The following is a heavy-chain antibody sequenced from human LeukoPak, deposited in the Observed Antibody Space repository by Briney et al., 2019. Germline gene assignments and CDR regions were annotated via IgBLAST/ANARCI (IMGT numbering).Heavy chain of an antibody. CDR3: AKSSRYGTGWYGKIDY. CDR2: ITDSGGNR. Sequence: GGSLRLSCAASGFAFSSHAMSWVRQAPGKGLEWVSAITDSGGNRQYTDSVKGRFTISRDNSKNTLYLQMDSLRADDTAVYYCAKSSRYGTGWYGKIDYWGQGTLVTVSS. V-gene: IGHV3-23*01. CDR1: GFAFSSHA. J-gene: IGHJ4*02. D-gene: IGHD6-19*01.